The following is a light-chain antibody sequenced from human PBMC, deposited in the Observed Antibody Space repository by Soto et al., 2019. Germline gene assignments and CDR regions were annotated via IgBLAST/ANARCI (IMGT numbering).Light chain of an antibody. Sequence: IQIVQALSRVPVSVWDGAATTSRASQSVSTWLAWYQQKPGRAPKLLTYGASSLESGVPSRFSGSRSGTEFTLTISSRQPDEVATYYCHHYNEYPWTFGQGTKVDIK. CDR3: HHYNEYPWT. V-gene: IGKV1-5*01. CDR1: QSVSTW. J-gene: IGKJ1*01. CDR2: GAS.